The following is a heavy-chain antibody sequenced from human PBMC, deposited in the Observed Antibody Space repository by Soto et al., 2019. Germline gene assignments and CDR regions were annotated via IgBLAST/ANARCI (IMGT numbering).Heavy chain of an antibody. CDR1: GYTFTSYG. D-gene: IGHD6-13*01. J-gene: IGHJ4*02. Sequence: ASVKVSCKASGYTFTSYGISWVRQAPGQGLEWMGWISAYNGNTNYAQKLQGRVTMTTDTSTSTAYMELRSLRSDDTAVYYCARESASWYAGPTIDYWGQGTLVTVSS. CDR3: ARESASWYAGPTIDY. CDR2: ISAYNGNT. V-gene: IGHV1-18*01.